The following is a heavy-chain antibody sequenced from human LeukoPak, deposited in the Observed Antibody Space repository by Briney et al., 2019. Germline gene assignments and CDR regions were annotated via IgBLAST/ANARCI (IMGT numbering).Heavy chain of an antibody. D-gene: IGHD3-3*01. CDR2: IYYTGST. V-gene: IGHV4-39*01. CDR1: GGAISSRPYY. Sequence: PSETLSLTCTVSGGAISSRPYYWGWIRQPPGKGLEWIGSIYYTGSTYYNPSLKSRVTISVDTSKNQFSLKLNSVTAADTAVYYCASRGYNDFWSGPFDPWGQGTLVTVSS. CDR3: ASRGYNDFWSGPFDP. J-gene: IGHJ5*02.